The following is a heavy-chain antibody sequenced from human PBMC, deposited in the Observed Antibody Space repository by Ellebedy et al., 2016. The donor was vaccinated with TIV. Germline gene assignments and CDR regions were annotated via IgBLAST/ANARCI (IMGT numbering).Heavy chain of an antibody. Sequence: GESLKISXAASGFTFSSYGMHWVRQAPGKGLEWVAVISYDGSNKYYADSVKGRFTISRDNSKNSLYLQMDSLRGEDTALYYCAKSSRWSYYFDHWGQGTLVTVSS. J-gene: IGHJ4*02. CDR3: AKSSRWSYYFDH. V-gene: IGHV3-30*18. CDR1: GFTFSSYG. CDR2: ISYDGSNK. D-gene: IGHD4-23*01.